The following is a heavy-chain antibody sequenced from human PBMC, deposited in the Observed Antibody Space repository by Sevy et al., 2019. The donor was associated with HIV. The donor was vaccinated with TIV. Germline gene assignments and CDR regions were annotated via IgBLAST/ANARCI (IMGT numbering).Heavy chain of an antibody. V-gene: IGHV3-23*01. CDR3: AKDVHLEKPGMFDY. J-gene: IGHJ4*02. Sequence: GGSLRLSCAASGFMFRTYAMSWVRQAPGKGLEWVSGISGSGAGTYYAVSVKGGFTISRDNSKNSLCLQMDSLRADETAIYYCAKDVHLEKPGMFDYWGPGTLVTVSS. CDR2: ISGSGAGT. D-gene: IGHD1-1*01. CDR1: GFMFRTYA.